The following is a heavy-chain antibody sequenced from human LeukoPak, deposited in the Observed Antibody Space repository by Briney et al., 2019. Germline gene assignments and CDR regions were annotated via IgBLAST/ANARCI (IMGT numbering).Heavy chain of an antibody. Sequence: SETLSLTCTVSGGSISSSSYYWGWIRQPPGKGLEWIGSIYYSGSTYYNPPLKSRVTISVDTSKNQFSLKLSSVAAADTAVYYCARPIRGDAFDIWGQGTMVTVSS. J-gene: IGHJ3*02. V-gene: IGHV4-39*01. CDR2: IYYSGST. CDR1: GGSISSSSYY. D-gene: IGHD3-10*01. CDR3: ARPIRGDAFDI.